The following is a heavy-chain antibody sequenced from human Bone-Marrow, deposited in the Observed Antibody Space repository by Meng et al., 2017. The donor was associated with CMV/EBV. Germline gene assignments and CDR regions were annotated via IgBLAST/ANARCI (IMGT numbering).Heavy chain of an antibody. V-gene: IGHV1-46*01. CDR2: IYPSGCST. J-gene: IGHJ4*02. CDR3: ARASRLYSTSWYMGAY. CDR1: GYTFTSYY. D-gene: IGHD6-13*01. Sequence: ASVKVSCKASGYTFTSYYMHWVRQAPGQGLEWMGIIYPSGCSTSYAQKFQGRVTMTRDTSTSTVYMELSSLRSKDTAVYYCARASRLYSTSWYMGAYWGQGTLVPVSS.